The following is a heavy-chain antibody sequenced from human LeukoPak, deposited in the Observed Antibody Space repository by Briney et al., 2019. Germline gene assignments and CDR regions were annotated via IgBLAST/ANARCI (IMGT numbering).Heavy chain of an antibody. CDR3: AVSGYCSSTSCCY. CDR2: ISAYNGNT. D-gene: IGHD2-2*03. J-gene: IGHJ4*02. V-gene: IGHV1-18*01. CDR1: GYTFTSYG. Sequence: GESLKISCKGSGYTFTSYGISWVRQAPGQGPEWMGWISAYNGNTNYAQKLQGRVTMTTDTSTSTAYMELRSLRSDDTAVYYCAVSGYCSSTSCCYWGQGTLVTVSS.